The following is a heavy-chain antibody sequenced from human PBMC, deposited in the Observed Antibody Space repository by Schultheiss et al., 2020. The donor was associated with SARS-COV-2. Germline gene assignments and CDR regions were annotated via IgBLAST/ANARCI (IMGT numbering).Heavy chain of an antibody. D-gene: IGHD3-3*01. Sequence: SLKISCAASGFTFDDYAMHWVRQAPGKGLEWVSGISWNSGSIGYADSVKGRFTISRDNAKNSLYLQMNSLRAEDTAVYYCARSNFWSGGMDVWGQGTTVTVSS. CDR1: GFTFDDYA. J-gene: IGHJ6*02. V-gene: IGHV3-9*01. CDR3: ARSNFWSGGMDV. CDR2: ISWNSGSI.